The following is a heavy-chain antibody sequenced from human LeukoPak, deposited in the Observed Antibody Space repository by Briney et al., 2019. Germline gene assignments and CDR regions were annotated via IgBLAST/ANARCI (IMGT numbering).Heavy chain of an antibody. CDR2: ISASNGDT. CDR1: GYTFTNYG. CDR3: ARDCDRSGYHCY. J-gene: IGHJ4*02. V-gene: IGHV1-18*01. D-gene: IGHD3-22*01. Sequence: ASVKVSFKASGYTFTNYGLSWVRQAPGQGLEWIGWISASNGDTNYAQKLQGRVTMTTDTSTTTAYMELRSLRSDDTAVYYCARDCDRSGYHCYWGQGTLVTVSS.